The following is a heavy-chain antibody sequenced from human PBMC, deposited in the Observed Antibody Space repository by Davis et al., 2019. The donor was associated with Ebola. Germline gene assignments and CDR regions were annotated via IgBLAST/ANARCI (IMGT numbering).Heavy chain of an antibody. CDR2: INPNSGGT. J-gene: IGHJ4*02. D-gene: IGHD6-6*01. CDR1: GYTFTSYD. V-gene: IGHV1-2*02. Sequence: ASVKVSCKAFGYTFTSYDINWVRQATGQGLEWMGWINPNSGGTNYAQKFQGRVTMTRDTSISTAYMELSRLRSDDTAVYYCARKEALYSSSSGVDYWGQGTLVTVSS. CDR3: ARKEALYSSSSGVDY.